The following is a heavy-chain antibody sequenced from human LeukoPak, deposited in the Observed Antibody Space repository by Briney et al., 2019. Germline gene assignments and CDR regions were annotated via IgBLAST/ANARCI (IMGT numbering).Heavy chain of an antibody. Sequence: ASVKVSCKASGYTFTSYDINWVRQATGQGLEWMGWMNPNSGNTGYAQKFQGRVTMTRNTPISTAYMELSSLRSEDTAVYYCAAETMVVTPYYFDYWGQGTLVTVSS. CDR2: MNPNSGNT. D-gene: IGHD4-23*01. J-gene: IGHJ4*02. CDR3: AAETMVVTPYYFDY. V-gene: IGHV1-8*01. CDR1: GYTFTSYD.